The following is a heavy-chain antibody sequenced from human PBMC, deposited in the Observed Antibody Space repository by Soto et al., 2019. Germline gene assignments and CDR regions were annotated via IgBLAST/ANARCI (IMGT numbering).Heavy chain of an antibody. J-gene: IGHJ6*02. V-gene: IGHV3-15*07. CDR1: GFTFSNAW. CDR2: IKSKTDGGTT. D-gene: IGHD5-18*01. Sequence: GGSLRLSCAASGFTFSNAWMNWVRQAPGKGLEWVGRIKSKTDGGTTDYAAPVKGRFTISRDDSKNTLYLQMNSLKTEDTAVYYCTTPNVDTAMVPYYYYGMDVWGQGTTVTVSS. CDR3: TTPNVDTAMVPYYYYGMDV.